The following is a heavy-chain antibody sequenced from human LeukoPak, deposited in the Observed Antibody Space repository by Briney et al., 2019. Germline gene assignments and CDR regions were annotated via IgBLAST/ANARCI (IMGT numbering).Heavy chain of an antibody. Sequence: GGSLRLSCAASGFTFSSYAMHWVRQAPGKGLEWVAVISYDGSNKYYADSVKGRFTISRDNSKNTLYLQMNSLRAEDTAVYYCAKDVTTVVAPDYWGQGTLVTVSS. CDR2: ISYDGSNK. V-gene: IGHV3-30*04. J-gene: IGHJ4*02. CDR3: AKDVTTVVAPDY. CDR1: GFTFSSYA. D-gene: IGHD4-23*01.